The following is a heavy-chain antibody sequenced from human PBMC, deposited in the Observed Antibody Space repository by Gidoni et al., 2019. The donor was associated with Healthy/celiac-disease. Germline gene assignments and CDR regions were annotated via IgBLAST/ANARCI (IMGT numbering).Heavy chain of an antibody. D-gene: IGHD2-8*01. Sequence: EVQLVESGGGLVQPGGSLSLSCPASVFTVSSNYMRWVRQAPGKGLEWVSVIYSGGSTYYADSVKGRFTISRDNYKNTLYLKMNSLRAEDTAVYYCAREGGTRRYYYYGMDVWGQGTTVTVSS. CDR1: VFTVSSNY. CDR3: AREGGTRRYYYYGMDV. J-gene: IGHJ6*02. V-gene: IGHV3-66*01. CDR2: IYSGGST.